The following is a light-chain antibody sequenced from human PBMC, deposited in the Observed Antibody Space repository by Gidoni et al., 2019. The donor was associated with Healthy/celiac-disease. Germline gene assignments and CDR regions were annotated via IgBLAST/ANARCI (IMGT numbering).Light chain of an antibody. V-gene: IGKV1-39*01. J-gene: IGKJ3*01. CDR1: QSISSY. CDR2: AAS. Sequence: DIQITQSPSSRSASVGDRVTITCRASQSISSYLNWYQQKPGKAPKLLIYAASSLQSGVPSRFSGSGSGTDFTLTISSLQPEEFATYYCQQSYSTPRVTFGPGTKVDIK. CDR3: QQSYSTPRVT.